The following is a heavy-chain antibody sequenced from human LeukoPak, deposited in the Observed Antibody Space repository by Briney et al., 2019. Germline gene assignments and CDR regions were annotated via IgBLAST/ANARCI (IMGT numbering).Heavy chain of an antibody. D-gene: IGHD3-22*01. V-gene: IGHV3-23*01. CDR2: ISGSGGST. Sequence: GGSLRLSCAPSGFTVSSNYMNWVRQAPGKGLEWVSAISGSGGSTYYADSVKGRFTISRDNSKNTLYLQMNSLRAEDTAVYYCAKKEYYYDSSGYYYFDYWGQGTLVTVSS. J-gene: IGHJ4*02. CDR3: AKKEYYYDSSGYYYFDY. CDR1: GFTVSSNY.